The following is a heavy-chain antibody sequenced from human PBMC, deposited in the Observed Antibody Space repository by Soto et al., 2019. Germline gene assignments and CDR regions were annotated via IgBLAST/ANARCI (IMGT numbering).Heavy chain of an antibody. Sequence: LRLSCAASGFTFSNYGMHWVRQAPGRGLEWVAITWYDGSNDYYVDSVKGRFTISRDNSKNTLSLQMNSLRAEDTAVYYCARDRWEFQLFYYGLDVWGQGTTVTVSS. J-gene: IGHJ6*02. CDR1: GFTFSNYG. CDR3: ARDRWEFQLFYYGLDV. V-gene: IGHV3-33*01. CDR2: TWYDGSND. D-gene: IGHD1-26*01.